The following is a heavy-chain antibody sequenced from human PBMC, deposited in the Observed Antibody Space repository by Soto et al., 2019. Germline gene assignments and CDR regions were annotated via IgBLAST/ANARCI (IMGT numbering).Heavy chain of an antibody. Sequence: QVQLVQSGAEVKKPGASVKVSCKASGYTFTSYGISWVRQAPGQGLEWMGWISAYNGNTNYAQKLRGRVTMTTDTSTSTAYMELRSLRSDDTAVYYCARVVYDFWSGPNRNWFDPWGQGTLVTVSS. CDR3: ARVVYDFWSGPNRNWFDP. V-gene: IGHV1-18*01. CDR1: GYTFTSYG. J-gene: IGHJ5*02. D-gene: IGHD3-3*01. CDR2: ISAYNGNT.